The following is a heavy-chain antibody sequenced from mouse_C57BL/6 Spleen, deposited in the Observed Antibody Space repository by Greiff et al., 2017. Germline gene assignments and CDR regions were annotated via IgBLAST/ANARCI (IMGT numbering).Heavy chain of an antibody. V-gene: IGHV1-62-3*01. Sequence: VQLLQPGAELVKPGASVKLSCTASGYTFTSYWMPWVKQRPGRGLEWIGRIDRNSGCTNYTEKFKGRSTLTVDKPSSTAYMQLSSLKSEDSAVYYCARSGAYWYIDVWGKGTTVTVSS. CDR3: ARSGAYWYIDV. J-gene: IGHJ1*03. CDR2: IDRNSGCT. D-gene: IGHD3-1*01. CDR1: GYTFTSYW.